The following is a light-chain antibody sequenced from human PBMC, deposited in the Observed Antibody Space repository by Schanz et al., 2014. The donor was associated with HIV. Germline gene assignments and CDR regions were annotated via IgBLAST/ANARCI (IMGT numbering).Light chain of an antibody. CDR3: ASWDDSLTNYV. Sequence: QSVLTQPPSVSGASGQGVTISCSGSSSNIGINYVYWYQQLPGTTPNLLIFKTDQRPSGVPDRFSGSKSGTSASLAISGLRSEDEADYYCASWDDSLTNYVFGTATKLTVL. CDR2: KTD. J-gene: IGLJ1*01. V-gene: IGLV1-47*01. CDR1: SSNIGINY.